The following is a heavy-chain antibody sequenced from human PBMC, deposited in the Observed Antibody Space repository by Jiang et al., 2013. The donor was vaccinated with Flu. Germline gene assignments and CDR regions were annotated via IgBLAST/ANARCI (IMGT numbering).Heavy chain of an antibody. J-gene: IGHJ3*01. CDR2: ITPIIGTP. D-gene: IGHD6-25*01. V-gene: IGHV1-69*06. Sequence: SGAEVKKPGSSVKVSCKASGGTFSANAISWVRQAPGQGLEWMGGITPIIGTPKYAQKFQGRVTITADMSTSIAYMQLSSLRSEDTAVYYCAKDPEGGYIQGPQGPPRSGEDLDFWGQGTMVTVSS. CDR1: GGTFSANA. CDR3: AKDPEGGYIQGPQGPPRSGEDLDF.